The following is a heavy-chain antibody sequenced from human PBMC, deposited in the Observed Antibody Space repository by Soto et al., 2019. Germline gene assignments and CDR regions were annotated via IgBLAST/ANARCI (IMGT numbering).Heavy chain of an antibody. CDR1: GGSISSSSYY. Sequence: SETLSLTCTVSGGSISSSSYYWGWIRQPPGKGLEWIGSIYYSGSTYYNPSLKSRVTISVDTSRNQFSLKLSSVTAADTAVYYCRGRGEFNYYYYGMDVWGQGTTVTVSS. CDR2: IYYSGST. V-gene: IGHV4-39*01. CDR3: RGRGEFNYYYYGMDV. D-gene: IGHD3-10*01. J-gene: IGHJ6*02.